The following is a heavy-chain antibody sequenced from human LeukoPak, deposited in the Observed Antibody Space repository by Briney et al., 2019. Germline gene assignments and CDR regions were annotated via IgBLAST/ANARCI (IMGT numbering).Heavy chain of an antibody. Sequence: SGTLSLTCTVSGDSISGYYWSWIRQPPGKGLEWIGHIHYSGSSNYNPSLKRRVTISLETSKNQFSLKLSSVTAADRAVYYCARDIDSSLYHWFDPWGQGTLVTVSS. D-gene: IGHD3-22*01. J-gene: IGHJ5*02. V-gene: IGHV4-59*01. CDR1: GDSISGYY. CDR3: ARDIDSSLYHWFDP. CDR2: IHYSGSS.